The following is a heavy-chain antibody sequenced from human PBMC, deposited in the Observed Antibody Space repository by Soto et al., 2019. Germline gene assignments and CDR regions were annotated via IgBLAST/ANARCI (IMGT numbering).Heavy chain of an antibody. D-gene: IGHD3-9*01. V-gene: IGHV3-7*01. CDR2: IKQDGSEK. CDR3: ASTCDILTGCYFDY. Sequence: GGSLRLSCAASGFTFSSYWMSWVRQAPGKGLEWVGNIKQDGSEKYYVDSVKGRFTISRDNAKNSLYLQMNSLRAEDTAVYNCASTCDILTGCYFDYWGQGTLVTVSA. J-gene: IGHJ4*02. CDR1: GFTFSSYW.